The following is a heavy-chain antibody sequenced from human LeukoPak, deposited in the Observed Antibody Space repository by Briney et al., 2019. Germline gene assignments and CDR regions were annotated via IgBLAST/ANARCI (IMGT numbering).Heavy chain of an antibody. CDR3: ARPITMIVVATPWKDAFDL. V-gene: IGHV1-2*06. J-gene: IGHJ3*01. CDR2: INPNSGGT. CDR1: GYTFTGYY. D-gene: IGHD3-22*01. Sequence: ASVKVSCKASGYTFTGYYMHWVRQAPGQGLEWMGQINPNSGGTNYAQKSQGRVTMTRDTPISTAYMELSRLRSDNKAVYYCARPITMIVVATPWKDAFDLWGQGTMVPVSS.